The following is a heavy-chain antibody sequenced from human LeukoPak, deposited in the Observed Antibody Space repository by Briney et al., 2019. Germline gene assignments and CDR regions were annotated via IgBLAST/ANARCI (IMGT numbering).Heavy chain of an antibody. CDR3: AREYSYVSFYYFDY. D-gene: IGHD5-18*01. CDR1: GGSISSGDYH. J-gene: IGHJ4*02. V-gene: IGHV4-30-4*01. Sequence: SETLSLTCTVSGGSISSGDYHWSWIRQPPGKGLEWIGYIYYSGSTYYNPSLKSRVTISVDTSKNQFSLKLSSVTAADTAVYYCAREYSYVSFYYFDYWGQGTLVTVSS. CDR2: IYYSGST.